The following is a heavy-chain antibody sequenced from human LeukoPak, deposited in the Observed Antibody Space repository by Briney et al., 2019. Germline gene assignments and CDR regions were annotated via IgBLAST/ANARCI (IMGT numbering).Heavy chain of an antibody. CDR3: ARPHCSSTDCHPPEWFDP. Sequence: ASVNVSCKTSGYTFPNYDINWVRQATGQGLEWMGWMNSNSGNTGYAQKFQGRVTMTRNTSISTAYMELSSLRSEDTAVYYCARPHCSSTDCHPPEWFDPWGQGTLVTVSS. V-gene: IGHV1-8*01. D-gene: IGHD2-2*01. J-gene: IGHJ5*02. CDR2: MNSNSGNT. CDR1: GYTFPNYD.